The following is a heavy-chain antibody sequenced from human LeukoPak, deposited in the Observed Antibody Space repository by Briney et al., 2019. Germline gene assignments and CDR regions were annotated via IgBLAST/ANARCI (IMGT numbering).Heavy chain of an antibody. J-gene: IGHJ6*03. D-gene: IGHD3-10*01. V-gene: IGHV3-20*04. Sequence: GGSLRLSCAASGFTFSSYSMNWVRQAPGKGLEWVSGINWNGGSTGYADSVKGRFTISRDNAKNSLYLQMNSLRAEDTALYYCAKNGGSGSYLYYMDVWGKGTTVTVSS. CDR2: INWNGGST. CDR3: AKNGGSGSYLYYMDV. CDR1: GFTFSSYS.